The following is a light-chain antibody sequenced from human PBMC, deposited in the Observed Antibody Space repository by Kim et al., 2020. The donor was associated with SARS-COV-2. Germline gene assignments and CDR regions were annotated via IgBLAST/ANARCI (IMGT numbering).Light chain of an antibody. CDR1: SSDVGGYNY. Sequence: QSALTQPASVSGSPGQSITISCTGTSSDVGGYNYVSRYQQHPGKAPKLMIYDVSNRPSGVSNRFSGSKSGNTASLTISGLQAEDEADYYRSSYTSSSTLVVFGGGTQLTV. V-gene: IGLV2-14*03. J-gene: IGLJ2*01. CDR2: DVS. CDR3: SSYTSSSTLVV.